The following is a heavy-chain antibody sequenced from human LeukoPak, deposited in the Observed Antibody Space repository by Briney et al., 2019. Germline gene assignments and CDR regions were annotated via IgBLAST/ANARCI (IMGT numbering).Heavy chain of an antibody. D-gene: IGHD6-13*01. CDR1: GYTFTSYA. CDR3: ARDADSSWPYYFDY. CDR2: INAGNGNT. V-gene: IGHV1-3*01. J-gene: IGHJ4*02. Sequence: GASVKVSCKASGYTFTSYAMHWVRQAPGQRLDGMGWINAGNGNTKYSQKFQGRVTITRDTSASTAYMEMSSLRSEDTAVYYCARDADSSWPYYFDYWGQGTLVTVSS.